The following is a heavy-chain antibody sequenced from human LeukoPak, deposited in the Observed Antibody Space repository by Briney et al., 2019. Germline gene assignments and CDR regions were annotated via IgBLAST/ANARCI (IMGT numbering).Heavy chain of an antibody. CDR2: ISWNSGSI. J-gene: IGHJ4*02. Sequence: AGGSLRLSCAASGFTFDDYAMHWVRQAPGKGLEWVSGISWNSGSIGYADSVKGRFTISRDNAKNSLYLQMNSLRAEDTALYYCAKSYFLAAGADPSFDYWGQGTLVTVSS. CDR1: GFTFDDYA. D-gene: IGHD6-13*01. V-gene: IGHV3-9*01. CDR3: AKSYFLAAGADPSFDY.